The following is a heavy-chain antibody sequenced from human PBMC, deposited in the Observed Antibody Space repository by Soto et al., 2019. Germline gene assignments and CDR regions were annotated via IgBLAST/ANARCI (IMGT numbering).Heavy chain of an antibody. CDR3: ARYQAPLYYFDY. J-gene: IGHJ4*02. Sequence: PSETLSLTCSVSGGTINSGDYFWSWIRQPPGKGLEWIGYIYYSGSTYYNPSLKSRVTISVDTSKNQFSLKLSSVTAADTAVYYCARYQAPLYYFDYWGQGTLVTASS. CDR2: IYYSGST. V-gene: IGHV4-30-4*01. CDR1: GGTINSGDYF.